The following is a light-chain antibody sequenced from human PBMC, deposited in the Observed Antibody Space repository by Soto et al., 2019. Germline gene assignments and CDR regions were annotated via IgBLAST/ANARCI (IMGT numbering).Light chain of an antibody. CDR3: AVWDDGLTAL. J-gene: IGLJ3*02. Sequence: QSVLTQEPSASGTPGQSVTISCSGSPSNFGYNSVFWYQQLPRTAPKLLIYRNNKRPSGVPDRFSGSKSGTSASLTISGLRSEDEAVYYCAVWDDGLTALFGGGTKLTVL. V-gene: IGLV1-47*01. CDR2: RNN. CDR1: PSNFGYNS.